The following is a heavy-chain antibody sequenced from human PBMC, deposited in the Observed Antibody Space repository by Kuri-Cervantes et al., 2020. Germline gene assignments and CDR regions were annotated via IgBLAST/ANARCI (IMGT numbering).Heavy chain of an antibody. V-gene: IGHV1-18*01. J-gene: IGHJ4*02. D-gene: IGHD5-12*01. CDR2: ISTYNGDT. Sequence: ASVKVSCKASGYTFTTYGFSWVRQAPGQGLEWMGWISTYNGDTDYAQKYRGRVTMTTDTSTSTAYMELSSLRSEDTAVYYCARGLSGPYYFDYWGQGTLVTVSS. CDR3: ARGLSGPYYFDY. CDR1: GYTFTTYG.